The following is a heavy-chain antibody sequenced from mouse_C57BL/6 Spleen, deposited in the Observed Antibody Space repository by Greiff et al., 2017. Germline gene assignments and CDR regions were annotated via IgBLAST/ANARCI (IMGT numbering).Heavy chain of an antibody. CDR2: INPGSGGT. CDR1: GYAFTNYL. V-gene: IGHV1-54*01. D-gene: IGHD1-1*01. J-gene: IGHJ4*01. CDR3: ARWTTVAEGNAMDY. Sequence: QVQLKESGAELVRPGTSVKVSCKASGYAFTNYLIEWVKQRPGQGLEWIGVINPGSGGTNYNEKFKGKATLTADTSSSTAYMQLSSLTSEDSAVYFCARWTTVAEGNAMDYWGQGTSVTVSS.